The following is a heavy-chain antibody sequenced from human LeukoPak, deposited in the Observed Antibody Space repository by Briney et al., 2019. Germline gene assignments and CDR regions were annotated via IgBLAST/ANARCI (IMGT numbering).Heavy chain of an antibody. D-gene: IGHD1-14*01. V-gene: IGHV1-18*01. CDR1: GYTFTRYG. J-gene: IGHJ4*02. Sequence: ASVKVSCKASGYTFTRYGITWVRQAPGQGLETMGWISPNDGNTNYAQKFQGRVTMTTDTSTSTAYMELRSLRSDDAAVYFCAAGPHSNPTYFDWWGQGTAVTVSS. CDR3: AAGPHSNPTYFDW. CDR2: ISPNDGNT.